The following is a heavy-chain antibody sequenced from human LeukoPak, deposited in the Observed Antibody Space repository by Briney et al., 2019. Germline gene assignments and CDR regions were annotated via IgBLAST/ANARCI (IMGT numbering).Heavy chain of an antibody. D-gene: IGHD6-13*01. V-gene: IGHV3-21*01. CDR1: GFTFSSYS. CDR3: ARDHRLGSSSWYWFDP. J-gene: IGHJ5*02. CDR2: ISSSSSYI. Sequence: PGGSLRLPCAASGFTFSSYSMNWVRQAPGKGLEWVSSISSSSSYIYYADSVKGRFTISRDNAKNSLYLQMNSPRAEDTAVYYCARDHRLGSSSWYWFDPWGQGTLVTVSS.